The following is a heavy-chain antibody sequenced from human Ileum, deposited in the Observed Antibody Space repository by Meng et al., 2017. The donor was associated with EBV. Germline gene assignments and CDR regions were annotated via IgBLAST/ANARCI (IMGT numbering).Heavy chain of an antibody. J-gene: IGHJ5*02. V-gene: IGHV6-1*01. CDR1: GDSVSSDKTA. Sequence: QLQQSSPCRVQPSQSRSFSFVISGDSVSSDKTAWNWIRQSPSRGLEWLGRTYRRSRWYYDYALSVKSRINISPDTSKNQVSLQLNSVTDEDTGIYYCATSRIAKFDRWGQGTLVTVSS. CDR3: ATSRIAKFDR. CDR2: TYRRSRWYY.